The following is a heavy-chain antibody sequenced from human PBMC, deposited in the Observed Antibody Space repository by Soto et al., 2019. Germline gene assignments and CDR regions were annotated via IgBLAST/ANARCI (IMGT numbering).Heavy chain of an antibody. J-gene: IGHJ4*02. CDR1: GFSFSTHY. D-gene: IGHD3-16*01. CDR3: LNGDYY. Sequence: EEQLVESGGGLVQPGGSLRLSYAASGFSFSTHYMNWVRQTPGKGLEWVSSINRDSTVIKYADSVKGRFTISRDNARNSLSLQMNSLRAEDTAVYYCLNGDYYVGPGTLVTVSS. V-gene: IGHV3-48*01. CDR2: INRDSTVI.